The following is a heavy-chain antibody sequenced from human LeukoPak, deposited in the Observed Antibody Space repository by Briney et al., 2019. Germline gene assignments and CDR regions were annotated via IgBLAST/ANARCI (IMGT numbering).Heavy chain of an antibody. D-gene: IGHD4-11*01. V-gene: IGHV4-59*01. Sequence: PSETLSLTCTVSGGSISSYYWSWIRQPPGKGLEWIGYIYYSGSTNYNPSLKSRVTISVDTSKNQFSLKLSSVTAADTAVYYCARRDYSGYFDYWGQGTLVTVSS. CDR2: IYYSGST. J-gene: IGHJ4*02. CDR1: GGSISSYY. CDR3: ARRDYSGYFDY.